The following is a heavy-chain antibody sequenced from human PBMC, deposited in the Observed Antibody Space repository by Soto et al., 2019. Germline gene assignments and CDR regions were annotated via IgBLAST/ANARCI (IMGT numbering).Heavy chain of an antibody. V-gene: IGHV1-69*13. J-gene: IGHJ4*02. CDR1: GGTFSSYA. Sequence: SVKVSCKASGGTFSSYAISWVRQAPGQGLEWMGGIIPIFGTANYAQKFQGRVTITADGSTSTAYMELSSLRSEDTAVYYCARSGIAVAGIGYFDYWGQGTLVTVSS. D-gene: IGHD6-19*01. CDR2: IIPIFGTA. CDR3: ARSGIAVAGIGYFDY.